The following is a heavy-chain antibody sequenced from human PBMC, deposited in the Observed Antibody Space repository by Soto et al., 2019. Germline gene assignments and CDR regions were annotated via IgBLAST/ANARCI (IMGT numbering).Heavy chain of an antibody. V-gene: IGHV6-1*01. J-gene: IGHJ5*02. CDR2: TYYRTKWYN. CDR1: GDSVSSNSAA. Sequence: SQTLSLTCAISGDSVSSNSAAWNWIRQSPSRGLEWLGRTYYRTKWYNDYAVSVKRRITINPDTSKNQISLQLNSMTPENTAEFYCARDGYPTSPGIWFGESTEYWFDPWGQGTLVTVSS. CDR3: ARDGYPTSPGIWFGESTEYWFDP. D-gene: IGHD3-10*01.